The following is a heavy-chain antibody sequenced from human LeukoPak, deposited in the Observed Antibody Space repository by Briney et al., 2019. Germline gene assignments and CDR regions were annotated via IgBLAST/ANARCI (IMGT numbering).Heavy chain of an antibody. J-gene: IGHJ4*02. CDR3: ARDIGGLDGDGLDY. Sequence: LPGGSLRLSCVASGLTFSREGLHWVRQAPGKGLEWVAVMSSDETKKYHADSVKGRFTISRDNSKNTLYLQMNSLRAEDTAIYYCARDIGGLDGDGLDYWGQGTLATVSS. CDR1: GLTFSREG. V-gene: IGHV3-30*01. CDR2: MSSDETKK. D-gene: IGHD4-17*01.